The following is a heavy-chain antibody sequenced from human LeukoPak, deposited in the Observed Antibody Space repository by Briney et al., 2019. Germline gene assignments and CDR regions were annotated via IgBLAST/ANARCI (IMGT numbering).Heavy chain of an antibody. J-gene: IGHJ4*02. V-gene: IGHV4-39*02. D-gene: IGHD3-10*01. CDR3: ARDYGARGVTDY. CDR2: IYYSGST. CDR1: GGSISSSSYY. Sequence: PSETLSLTCTVSGGSISSSSYYWGWIRQPPGKGLEWIGSIYYSGSTYYNPSLKSRVTISVDTSKNHFSLKVNSVTAADTAVYFCARDYGARGVTDYWGQGALVTVSS.